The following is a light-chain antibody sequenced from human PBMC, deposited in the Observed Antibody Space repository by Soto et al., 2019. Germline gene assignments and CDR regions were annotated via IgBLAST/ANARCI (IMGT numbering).Light chain of an antibody. CDR1: SSNIGSNH. V-gene: IGLV1-47*01. CDR2: RSD. CDR3: SARDDSLSGVV. J-gene: IGLJ2*01. Sequence: QSVLTQPPSASGTPGQRVTISCSGSSSNIGSNHVYWYQQFPGMAPKLLMYRSDQRPTGVPDRFSGSKSGTSASLAISGLRSDDEADYYCSARDDSLSGVVFGGGTEVTVL.